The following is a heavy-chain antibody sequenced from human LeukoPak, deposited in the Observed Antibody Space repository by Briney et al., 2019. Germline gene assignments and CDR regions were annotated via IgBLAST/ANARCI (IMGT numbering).Heavy chain of an antibody. J-gene: IGHJ3*02. Sequence: PSETLSLTCTVSGGSMSSGSSYWGWIRQSPGKGLEWIGTIYYSGSTYYNPSLKSRVTISADTFKNQFSLKLSSVTAADTAVYYCARTRGYSGYVDAFDIWGQGTMVTVSS. V-gene: IGHV4-39*01. CDR3: ARTRGYSGYVDAFDI. CDR2: IYYSGST. CDR1: GGSMSSGSSY. D-gene: IGHD5-12*01.